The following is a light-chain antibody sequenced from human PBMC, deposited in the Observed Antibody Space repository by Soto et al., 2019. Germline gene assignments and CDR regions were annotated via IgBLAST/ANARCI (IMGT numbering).Light chain of an antibody. CDR2: AAS. V-gene: IGKV1-12*01. Sequence: IQLTQYPSSVAASVGARVTITCRASQGIISWLAWYQQKPGNAPKLQMYAASSSHSGVTSRFSGSGSGTDFTLAISSLQPEDCATYYCQQANSFPITFGGGTKVEI. CDR3: QQANSFPIT. CDR1: QGIISW. J-gene: IGKJ4*01.